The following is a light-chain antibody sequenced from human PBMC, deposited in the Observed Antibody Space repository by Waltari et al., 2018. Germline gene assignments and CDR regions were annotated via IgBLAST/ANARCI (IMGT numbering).Light chain of an antibody. CDR1: SLKSYY. Sequence: SSELTQDPAVSVALGQTVRITCQGASLKSYYANWHQQKPGQATILLVFGQNNRPSGIPDRFSCSTSGDTASLTITGARAEDDADYYCSCRENTGFHWVFGGGTKLTVL. J-gene: IGLJ3*02. V-gene: IGLV3-19*01. CDR3: SCRENTGFHWV. CDR2: GQN.